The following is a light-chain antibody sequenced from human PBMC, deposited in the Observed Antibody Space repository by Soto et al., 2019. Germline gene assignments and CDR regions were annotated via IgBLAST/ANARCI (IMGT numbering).Light chain of an antibody. CDR3: QQRYNWPPLT. Sequence: EIVLTQSPATLSLSPGERATLSCRASQTVGSFLAWYQHKPGQAPRLLIYNTSKRANGIPARFSGSGSGTDFTLTISNLEPEDFAVYYCQQRYNWPPLTFGGGTKVEMK. V-gene: IGKV3-11*01. CDR2: NTS. J-gene: IGKJ4*01. CDR1: QTVGSF.